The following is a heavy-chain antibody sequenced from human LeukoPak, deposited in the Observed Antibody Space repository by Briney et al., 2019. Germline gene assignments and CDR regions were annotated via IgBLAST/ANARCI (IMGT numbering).Heavy chain of an antibody. CDR2: ISYDGSNK. CDR1: GFTFSRYG. Sequence: GGSLRLSCAASGFTFSRYGIHWVRQAPGKGLEWMAVISYDGSNKYYADSVKGRFTISRDNSKNTLYLQMNSLRAEDTAVYYCAKDSIPSYDYVWGSYPYYFDYWGQGTLVTVSS. CDR3: AKDSIPSYDYVWGSYPYYFDY. V-gene: IGHV3-30*18. J-gene: IGHJ4*02. D-gene: IGHD3-16*01.